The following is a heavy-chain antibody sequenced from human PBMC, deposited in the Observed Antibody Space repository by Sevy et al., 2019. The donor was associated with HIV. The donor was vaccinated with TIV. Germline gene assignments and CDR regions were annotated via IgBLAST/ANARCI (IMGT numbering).Heavy chain of an antibody. CDR1: NLTFEDYA. CDR3: AKGQQLITQSGAYFYYGMNV. D-gene: IGHD6-13*01. Sequence: GGSLRLSCAASNLTFEDYAMHWVRRAPGKGLEWVSGIRWNGADIGFAASVKGRFTISRDNAKSSVYLQINSLTPEDTGVYYCAKGQQLITQSGAYFYYGMNVWGHGTTVTVSS. V-gene: IGHV3-9*01. J-gene: IGHJ6*02. CDR2: IRWNGADI.